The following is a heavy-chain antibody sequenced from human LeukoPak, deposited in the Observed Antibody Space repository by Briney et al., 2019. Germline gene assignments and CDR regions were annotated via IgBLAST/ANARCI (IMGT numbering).Heavy chain of an antibody. V-gene: IGHV3-21*01. CDR3: VRVGVRAWFDS. D-gene: IGHD3-16*02. Sequence: GGSLRLSCAASVFSFSHYAMNWVRQAPGEGLEWVSAISSRSTYIQYADSVKGRFTISRDDAKNSLYLQLDSLRVEDTAVYYCVRVGVRAWFDSWGQGTLVTVSS. CDR1: VFSFSHYA. J-gene: IGHJ5*01. CDR2: ISSRSTYI.